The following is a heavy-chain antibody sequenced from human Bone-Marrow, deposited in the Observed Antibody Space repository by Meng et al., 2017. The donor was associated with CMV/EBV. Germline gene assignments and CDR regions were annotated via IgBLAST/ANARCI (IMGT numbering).Heavy chain of an antibody. CDR3: ARGAGVVPAAKRGGGFDY. V-gene: IGHV4-34*01. D-gene: IGHD2-2*01. CDR2: INHRGST. CDR1: GGSFSGYD. J-gene: IGHJ4*02. Sequence: SETLSLTCAVYGGSFSGYDWTWIRQSPGKGLEWIGEINHRGSTNYNPSLKSRLTISLDTSKNQFSLKLKSVTAADTAVYYCARGAGVVPAAKRGGGFDYWGQGTLVTVSS.